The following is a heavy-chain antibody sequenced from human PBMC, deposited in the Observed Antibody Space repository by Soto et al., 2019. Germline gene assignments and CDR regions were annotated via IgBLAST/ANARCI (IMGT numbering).Heavy chain of an antibody. V-gene: IGHV3-30*18. CDR1: GFTFTSYA. CDR3: AKANPAIDH. CDR2: ISYDGSDK. D-gene: IGHD5-12*01. J-gene: IGHJ4*02. Sequence: QVQLVESGGGVVQPGRSLRLSCAASGFTFTSYAMHWVRQAPGKGLEWVAFISYDGSDKYYAESVRGRFTISRDDSKNTLFLQINSLTTEDTAVYYCAKANPAIDHWGQGTLVTVSS.